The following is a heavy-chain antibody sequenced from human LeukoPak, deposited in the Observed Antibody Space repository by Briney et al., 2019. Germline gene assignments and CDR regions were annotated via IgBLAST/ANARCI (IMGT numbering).Heavy chain of an antibody. D-gene: IGHD5-18*01. J-gene: IGHJ4*02. CDR2: ISCSGGST. CDR1: GFTFSSYI. Sequence: GGSLRLSCAASGFTFSSYIMSWVRQAPGKGLEWVTGISCSGGSTSYADSVKGRLTISRDKSKNTQYLQMNSLRAEDTAAYYCAKEGNTAMAFDYWGQGTLVTVSS. CDR3: AKEGNTAMAFDY. V-gene: IGHV3-23*01.